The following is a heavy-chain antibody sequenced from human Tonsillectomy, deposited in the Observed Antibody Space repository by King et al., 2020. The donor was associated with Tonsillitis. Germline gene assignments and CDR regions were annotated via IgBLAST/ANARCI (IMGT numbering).Heavy chain of an antibody. J-gene: IGHJ4*02. Sequence: QLVQSGSEVKKPGESLKISCKGSGYNFNYYWIAWVRQMPGKGLEYMGIIYPGDSETRYSPSFQGQVAISADKSLSTAYLQWSSLEASDTAMYYCARLVSGGYAQIDYWGQGTLVAVSS. CDR1: GYNFNYYW. D-gene: IGHD5-12*01. V-gene: IGHV5-51*03. CDR3: ARLVSGGYAQIDY. CDR2: IYPGDSET.